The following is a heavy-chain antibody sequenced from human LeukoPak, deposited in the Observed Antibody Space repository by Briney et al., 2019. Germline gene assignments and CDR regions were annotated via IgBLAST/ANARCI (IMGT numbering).Heavy chain of an antibody. V-gene: IGHV4-34*01. D-gene: IGHD6-13*01. CDR2: INHSGST. Sequence: PSETLSLTCAVYGGSFSGYYWSWLRQPPGKGLEWIGEINHSGSTNYNPYLKSRVTISVDTSKNQFSLKLSSVTAADTAAYYCAREPPRRWQQLVRXYXXQGTXGTVS. J-gene: IGHJ4*02. CDR3: AREPPRRWQQLVRXY. CDR1: GGSFSGYY.